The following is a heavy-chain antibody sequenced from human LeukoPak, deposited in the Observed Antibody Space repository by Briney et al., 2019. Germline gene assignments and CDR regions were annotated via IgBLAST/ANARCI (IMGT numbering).Heavy chain of an antibody. CDR2: THYSGST. Sequence: PSETLSLTCAVYGGSFSGYFWSWVRQHPGKGLEWIGYTHYSGSTYYNPSFKSRVTISVDTSKNKFSLKLSSVTAADTAVYYCARAPDYYDSSGYYYSFDYWGQGTLVTVSS. CDR3: ARAPDYYDSSGYYYSFDY. CDR1: GGSFSGYF. V-gene: IGHV4-31*11. D-gene: IGHD3-22*01. J-gene: IGHJ4*02.